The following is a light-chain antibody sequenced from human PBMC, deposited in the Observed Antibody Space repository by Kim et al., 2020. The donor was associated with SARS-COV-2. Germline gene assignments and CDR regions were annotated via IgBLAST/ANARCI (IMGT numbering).Light chain of an antibody. Sequence: PGQAITISCTGTRSDVGGYNYVSWYQQHPGKAPKLMIYDVSNRPSGVSNRFSGSKSGNTASLTISGLQAEDEADYYCSSYTSSSTLFGGGTQLTVL. V-gene: IGLV2-14*03. CDR1: RSDVGGYNY. J-gene: IGLJ2*01. CDR2: DVS. CDR3: SSYTSSSTL.